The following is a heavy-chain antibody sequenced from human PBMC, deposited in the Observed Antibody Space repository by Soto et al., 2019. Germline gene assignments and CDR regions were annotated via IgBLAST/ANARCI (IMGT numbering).Heavy chain of an antibody. J-gene: IGHJ4*02. Sequence: EVQLLESGGGLVQPGGSLRLSCAASGFTFSSYAMNWVRQAPGKGLESVSVISGSGDSIFYADSVKGRFTISRDNSKNMLYLQMNSLRAEDTAVYYCAKDMEKQWLVDYWGQGTLVTVSS. CDR1: GFTFSSYA. V-gene: IGHV3-23*01. CDR3: AKDMEKQWLVDY. CDR2: ISGSGDSI. D-gene: IGHD5-18*01.